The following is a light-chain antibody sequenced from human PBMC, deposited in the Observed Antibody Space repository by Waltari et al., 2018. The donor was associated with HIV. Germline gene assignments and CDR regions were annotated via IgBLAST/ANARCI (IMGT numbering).Light chain of an antibody. V-gene: IGKV3-20*01. CDR1: QTVTTDY. Sequence: EVVLMQSPGTLSLSPGERATLSCRASQTVTTDYFAWYQHKSGQTPRLLIYGAWKRATDIPDRIIGSGSGTDLTLTITRLEPEDFATYYCQQYGDTSVTFGQGTKVEL. CDR3: QQYGDTSVT. CDR2: GAW. J-gene: IGKJ1*01.